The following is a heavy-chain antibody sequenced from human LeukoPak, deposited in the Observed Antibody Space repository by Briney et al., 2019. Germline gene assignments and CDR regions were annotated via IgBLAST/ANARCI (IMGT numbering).Heavy chain of an antibody. CDR2: IYSGGST. D-gene: IGHD3-10*01. V-gene: IGHV3-53*01. J-gene: IGHJ6*02. CDR1: GFTVSSYS. CDR3: ARQVPSYYYYGMDV. Sequence: GGSLRLSCAASGFTVSSYSMSWVRQAPGKGLEWVSIIYSGGSTYYADSVRGRFTISRDSSKNTLYLQMNSLRAEDTAVYYCARQVPSYYYYGMDVWGQGTTVTVSS.